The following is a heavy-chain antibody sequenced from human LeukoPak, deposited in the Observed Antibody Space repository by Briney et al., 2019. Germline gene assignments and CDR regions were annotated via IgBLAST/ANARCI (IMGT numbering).Heavy chain of an antibody. Sequence: SETLSLTCTVSGGSISSYYWSWIRQPPGKGLEWIGYIYYSGSTNYNPSLKSRVTISVDTSKNQFSLKLSSVTAADTAVYYCARYSSSWSRDAFDIWGQGTMVTVSS. CDR1: GGSISSYY. CDR2: IYYSGST. J-gene: IGHJ3*02. V-gene: IGHV4-59*01. CDR3: ARYSSSWSRDAFDI. D-gene: IGHD6-13*01.